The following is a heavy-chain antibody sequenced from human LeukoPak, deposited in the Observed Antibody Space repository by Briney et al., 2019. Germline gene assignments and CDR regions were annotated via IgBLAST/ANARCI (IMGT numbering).Heavy chain of an antibody. V-gene: IGHV4-59*01. CDR3: ARGRGNWNYGYYYYGMDV. CDR1: GGSIISYY. J-gene: IGHJ6*02. Sequence: SETLSLTCTVSGGSIISYYWSWIRQPPGKGLEWIGYIYYSGSTNYNPSLKSRVTISVDTSKNQFSLKLSSVTAADTAVYYCARGRGNWNYGYYYYGMDVWGQGTTVTVSS. CDR2: IYYSGST. D-gene: IGHD1-7*01.